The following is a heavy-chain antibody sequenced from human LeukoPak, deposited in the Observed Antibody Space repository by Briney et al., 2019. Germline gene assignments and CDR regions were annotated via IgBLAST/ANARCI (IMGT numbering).Heavy chain of an antibody. V-gene: IGHV4-34*01. D-gene: IGHD6-19*01. Sequence: SETLSLTCAVYGGSFSGYYWSWIRQPPGKGLEWIGEINHSGSTNYNPSLKSRVTISVDTSKNQFSLKLSSATAADTAAYYCARVLEGSSGQHWYFDLWGRGTLVTVSS. J-gene: IGHJ2*01. CDR3: ARVLEGSSGQHWYFDL. CDR2: INHSGST. CDR1: GGSFSGYY.